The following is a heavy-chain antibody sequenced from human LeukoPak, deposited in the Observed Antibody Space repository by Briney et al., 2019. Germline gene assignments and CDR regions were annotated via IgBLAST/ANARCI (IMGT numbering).Heavy chain of an antibody. J-gene: IGHJ4*02. CDR2: IYTSGST. V-gene: IGHV4-4*07. CDR3: ARAIYSSSWPYYFDY. Sequence: LETLSLTCTVSGGSISSYYWSWNRQPAGKGLEWIGRIYTSGSTNYNPSLKSRVTMSVDTSKNQFSLKLSSVTAADTAVYYCARAIYSSSWPYYFDYWGQGTLVTVSS. CDR1: GGSISSYY. D-gene: IGHD6-13*01.